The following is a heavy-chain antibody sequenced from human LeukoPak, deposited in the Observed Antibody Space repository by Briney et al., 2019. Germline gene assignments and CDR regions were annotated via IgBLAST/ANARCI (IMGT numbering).Heavy chain of an antibody. V-gene: IGHV1-2*02. J-gene: IGHJ4*02. CDR1: GYTFTGYY. Sequence: ASVKVSGKASGYTFTGYYMHWVRQAPGQGLEWMGWINPNSGGTNYAQKFQGRVTMTRDTSISTAYMELSRLRSDDTAVYYCAREKGAKDYYGSGSYSYWGQGTLVTVSS. CDR3: AREKGAKDYYGSGSYSY. CDR2: INPNSGGT. D-gene: IGHD3-10*01.